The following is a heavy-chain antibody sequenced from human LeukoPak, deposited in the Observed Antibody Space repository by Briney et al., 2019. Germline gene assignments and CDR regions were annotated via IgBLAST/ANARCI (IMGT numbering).Heavy chain of an antibody. V-gene: IGHV4-38-2*02. J-gene: IGHJ4*02. Sequence: SETLSLTCTVSGYSISSGYYWGWIRQPPGKGLEWIGSIYHSGSTYYNPSLKSRVTISVDTSKNQFSLKLSPVTAADTAVYYCARDRRDSLDYWGQGTLVTVSS. CDR1: GYSISSGYY. CDR2: IYHSGST. CDR3: ARDRRDSLDY. D-gene: IGHD3-22*01.